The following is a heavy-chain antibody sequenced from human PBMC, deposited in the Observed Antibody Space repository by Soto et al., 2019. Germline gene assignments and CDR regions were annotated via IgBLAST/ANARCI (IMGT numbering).Heavy chain of an antibody. Sequence: XVSLLLSVAASGFTFRDYGIDWIRQAPGKGLERVAVISHEGGTQYYADSVRGRFTVSRDNSKNILYLQMDSLRPEDTAVYFCAKEGSPKVSRWDDYWGRGTLVTVSS. CDR2: ISHEGGTQ. CDR1: GFTFRDYG. V-gene: IGHV3-30*18. CDR3: AKEGSPKVSRWDDY. D-gene: IGHD1-26*01. J-gene: IGHJ4*02.